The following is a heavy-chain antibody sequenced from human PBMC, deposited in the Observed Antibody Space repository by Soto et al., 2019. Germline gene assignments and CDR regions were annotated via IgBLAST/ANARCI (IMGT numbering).Heavy chain of an antibody. CDR1: GFTFSSYA. CDR3: ARNYDILTGFPYAAFDI. Sequence: GGSLRLSCAASGFTFSSYAMSWVRQAPGKGLEWVSAISSSGSTIYYADSVKGRFTISRDNAKNSLYLQMNSLRAEDTAVYYCARNYDILTGFPYAAFDIWGQGTMVTVSS. J-gene: IGHJ3*02. D-gene: IGHD3-9*01. V-gene: IGHV3-21*04. CDR2: ISSSGSTI.